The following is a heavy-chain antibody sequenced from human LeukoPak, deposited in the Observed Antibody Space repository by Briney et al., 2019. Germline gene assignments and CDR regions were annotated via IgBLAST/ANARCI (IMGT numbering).Heavy chain of an antibody. CDR2: TNSGGTST. CDR1: GFPFSDFS. D-gene: IGHD2-8*01. CDR3: EKQSYARTLGE. V-gene: IGHV3-23*01. Sequence: PGGSLRLSCATSGFPFSDFSMSWVRQAPGKGLEWISTTNSGGTSTYYAESVKGRFTESRDTSKNTLYLQMSSLRVEDTAVYYCEKQSYARTLGEGGPGTLVSVSS. J-gene: IGHJ4*02.